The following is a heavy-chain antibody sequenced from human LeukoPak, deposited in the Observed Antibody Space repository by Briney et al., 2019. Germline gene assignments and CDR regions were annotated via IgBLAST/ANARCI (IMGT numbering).Heavy chain of an antibody. CDR1: GYTFTGYY. Sequence: SCKASGYTFTGYYMHWVRQAPGKGLEWVAVISYDGSNKYYADSVKGRFTISRDNSKNTLYLQMNSLRAEDTAVYYCARGGRWELLHAFDIWGQGTMVTVSS. CDR2: ISYDGSNK. D-gene: IGHD1-26*01. J-gene: IGHJ3*02. V-gene: IGHV3-30-3*01. CDR3: ARGGRWELLHAFDI.